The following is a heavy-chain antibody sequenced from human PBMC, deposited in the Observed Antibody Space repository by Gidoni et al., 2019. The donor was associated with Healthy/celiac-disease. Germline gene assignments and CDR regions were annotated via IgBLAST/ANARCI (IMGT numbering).Heavy chain of an antibody. D-gene: IGHD3-10*01. CDR2: IWYDGSNK. V-gene: IGHV3-33*01. CDR1: GFPFSSYG. CDR3: ARDQGVLADEKYYYYYGMDV. Sequence: QVQLVESGGGAFQPGRSLRLSCAASGFPFSSYGMHWVRQAPGKGLEWVTVIWYDGSNKYYADSVKGRFTISRDNSKNTLYLQMNSLRAEDTAVYYCARDQGVLADEKYYYYYGMDVCGQGTTVTVSS. J-gene: IGHJ6*02.